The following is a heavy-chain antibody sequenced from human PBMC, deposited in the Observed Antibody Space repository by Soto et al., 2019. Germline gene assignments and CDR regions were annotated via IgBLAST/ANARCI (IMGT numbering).Heavy chain of an antibody. V-gene: IGHV4-61*01. Sequence: PSETLSLTCTVSGGSVSSGSYQWTWIRQPPGKGLEWIGYIHVSGSTNDNPSLKGRVTMSIDTSKNQSSLKLSSVTAADTAVYYCARDGHGMDVCGQGTKVTVSS. CDR2: IHVSGST. J-gene: IGHJ6*02. CDR1: GGSVSSGSYQ. CDR3: ARDGHGMDV.